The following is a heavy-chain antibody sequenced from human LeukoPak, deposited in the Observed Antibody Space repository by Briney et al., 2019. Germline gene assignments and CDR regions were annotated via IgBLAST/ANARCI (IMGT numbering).Heavy chain of an antibody. V-gene: IGHV1-2*02. CDR3: ARQGGTMKAVVKVALDI. CDR1: GYTFTDYY. CDR2: SNPNSGGT. J-gene: IGHJ3*02. D-gene: IGHD3-22*01. Sequence: ASVKVSCKTSGYTFTDYYIHWVRQAPGQGLEWMGWSNPNSGGTNYAQKFQGRVTMTRDTSISTAYMDLSSLISEDTAVYYCARQGGTMKAVVKVALDIWGQGTMVTVSS.